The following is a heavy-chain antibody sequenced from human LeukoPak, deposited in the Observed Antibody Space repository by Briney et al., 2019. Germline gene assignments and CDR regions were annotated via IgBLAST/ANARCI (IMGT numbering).Heavy chain of an antibody. Sequence: PSETLSLTGTVSGDSISSYYWSWIRQPAGKGLEWFGRIYTTGSTNYNPSLKSRITMSLDTSKNQFSLKLRSVTAADTAVYYCAREYGDYVVTWFDPWGQGTLVTVSS. V-gene: IGHV4-4*07. CDR2: IYTTGST. CDR1: GDSISSYY. D-gene: IGHD4-17*01. CDR3: AREYGDYVVTWFDP. J-gene: IGHJ5*02.